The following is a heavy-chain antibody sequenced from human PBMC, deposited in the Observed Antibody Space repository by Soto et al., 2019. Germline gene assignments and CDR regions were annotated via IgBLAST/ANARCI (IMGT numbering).Heavy chain of an antibody. J-gene: IGHJ4*02. Sequence: EVQLVESGGGLVQPGRSLRLSCAASGFTFDDYAMHWVRQAPGKGLEWVSGISWNSGSIGYADSVKGRFTISRDNAKNHLYLQMNSLRAEDTALYYCAKDAKLLMITCGGVIDYWGQGTLVTVSS. CDR3: AKDAKLLMITCGGVIDY. D-gene: IGHD3-16*01. CDR2: ISWNSGSI. V-gene: IGHV3-9*01. CDR1: GFTFDDYA.